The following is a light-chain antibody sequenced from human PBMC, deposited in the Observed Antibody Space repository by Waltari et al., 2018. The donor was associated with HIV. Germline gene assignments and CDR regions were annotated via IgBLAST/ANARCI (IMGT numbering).Light chain of an antibody. CDR1: QDISSY. J-gene: IGKJ3*01. CDR2: DAS. CDR3: QQYDNVPVT. Sequence: DIQMTQSPSSLSASVGDRVTITCQASQDISSYLNWYQQKPGKAPKLLIYDASDVETGVPSRFSGSGSGTDFTFTITSLQPADIATYYCQQYDNVPVTFGPGTKVEI. V-gene: IGKV1-33*01.